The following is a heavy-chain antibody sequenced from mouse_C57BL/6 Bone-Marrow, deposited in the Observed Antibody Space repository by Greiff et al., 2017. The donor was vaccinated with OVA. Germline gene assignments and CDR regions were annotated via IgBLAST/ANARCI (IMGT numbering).Heavy chain of an antibody. CDR3: ATPMVTRDY. CDR2: IYPRSGNT. V-gene: IGHV1-81*01. CDR1: GYTFTSYG. D-gene: IGHD2-2*01. J-gene: IGHJ2*01. Sequence: QVQLQQSGAALARPGASVQLSCPASGYTFTSYGISWVKQRTGQGLEWIGEIYPRSGNTYYNVQFKGKATLTADKSSSTAYMELRSLTSEDSAVYVCATPMVTRDYWGQGTTLTVSS.